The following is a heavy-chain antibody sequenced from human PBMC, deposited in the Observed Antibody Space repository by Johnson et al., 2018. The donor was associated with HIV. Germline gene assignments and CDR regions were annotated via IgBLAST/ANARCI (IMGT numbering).Heavy chain of an antibody. Sequence: VHLVESGGGLVKPGGSLRLSCTVSGFTFSNAWMNWVRQAQRKGLEWVGRIKSKTDGGTTDYAAPVKGRFIISRDDSKNTLYLQMNSLKSEDTAVYYCTTDRGGSVSQGAFDIWGQETIVTVSS. D-gene: IGHD1-26*01. CDR3: TTDRGGSVSQGAFDI. V-gene: IGHV3-15*01. CDR1: GFTFSNAW. CDR2: IKSKTDGGTT. J-gene: IGHJ3*02.